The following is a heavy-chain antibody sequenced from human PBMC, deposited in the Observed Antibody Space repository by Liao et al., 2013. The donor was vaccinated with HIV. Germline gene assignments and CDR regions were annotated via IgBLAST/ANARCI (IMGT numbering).Heavy chain of an antibody. CDR3: AREYRVVGYCTNGVXYGALDI. J-gene: IGHJ3*02. CDR2: LYTSGST. Sequence: QVQLQESGPGLVKPSQTLSLTCTVSGGSISSGSYYWSWIRQPAGKGLEWIGRLYTSGSTNYNPSLKSRVTISVDTSKNQFSLKLSSVTAADTAVYYCAREYRVVGYCTNGVXYGALDIWGRRDNGHRLF. CDR1: GGSISSGSYY. D-gene: IGHD2-8*01. V-gene: IGHV4-61*02.